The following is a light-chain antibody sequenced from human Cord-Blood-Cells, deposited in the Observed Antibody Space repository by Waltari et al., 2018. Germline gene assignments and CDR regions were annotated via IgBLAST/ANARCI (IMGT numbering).Light chain of an antibody. CDR2: GAS. CDR3: QQYNNWPPIT. Sequence: IVVTHSPATVSVSPGERATLSCRASQSVSSNLAWYQQKPGQAPRRLIYGASTRATGIPARFSGSGAGTEFTLTISSLQSEDFAVYYCQQYNNWPPITFGGGSKVEIK. V-gene: IGKV3-15*01. CDR1: QSVSSN. J-gene: IGKJ4*01.